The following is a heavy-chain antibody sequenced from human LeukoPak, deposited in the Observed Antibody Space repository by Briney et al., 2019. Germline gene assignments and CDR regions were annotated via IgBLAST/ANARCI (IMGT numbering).Heavy chain of an antibody. CDR3: ARAKTTIAAAGSSFDY. CDR1: GGTFCSYG. Sequence: ASVKVSCKASGGTFCSYGISWVRQAPGQGLEWMGIINPSGGSTSYAQKFQGRVTMTRDTSISTAYMELSRLRSDDTAVYYCARAKTTIAAAGSSFDYWGQGTLVTVSS. J-gene: IGHJ4*02. V-gene: IGHV1-46*01. CDR2: INPSGGST. D-gene: IGHD6-13*01.